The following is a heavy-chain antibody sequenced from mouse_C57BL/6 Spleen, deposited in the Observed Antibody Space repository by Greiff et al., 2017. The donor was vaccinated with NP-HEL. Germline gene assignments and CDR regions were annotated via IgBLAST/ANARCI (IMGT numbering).Heavy chain of an antibody. CDR2: ISSGSSTI. J-gene: IGHJ2*01. Sequence: EVMLVESGGGLVKPGGSLKLSCAASGFTFSDYGMHWVRQAPEKGLEWVAYISSGSSTIYYADTVKGRFTISRDNAKNTLFLQLTSLRSEDTAMYYCARGGDGYYFDYWGQGTTLTVSS. CDR3: ARGGDGYYFDY. D-gene: IGHD2-3*01. CDR1: GFTFSDYG. V-gene: IGHV5-17*01.